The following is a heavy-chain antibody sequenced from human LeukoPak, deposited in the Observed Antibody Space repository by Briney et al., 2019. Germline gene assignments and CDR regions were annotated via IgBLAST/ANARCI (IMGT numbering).Heavy chain of an antibody. V-gene: IGHV4-34*01. CDR1: GDSFSSYY. J-gene: IGHJ4*02. Sequence: WDTLYLTCAVSGDSFSSYYMSWIRQPPGQGLEWIGEISNSDSTHYTQSLTSRVNTSVDTSRNQFSLKLSSVTAADTAVYGCAIGLRLGEKVLTVTLCDYWGARNLGSASS. CDR3: AIGLRLGEKVLTVTLCDY. CDR2: ISNSDST. D-gene: IGHD3-16*01.